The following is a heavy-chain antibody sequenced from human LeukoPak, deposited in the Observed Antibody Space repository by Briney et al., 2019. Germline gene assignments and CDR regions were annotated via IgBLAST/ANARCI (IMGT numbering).Heavy chain of an antibody. CDR2: INPNSGGT. J-gene: IGHJ5*02. CDR1: GYTFTGYY. Sequence: ASVKVSCKASGYTFTGYYMHWVRQAPGQGLEWMGWINPNSGGTNYAQKFQGRVTMTRDTSISTAYMELSRLRSDDTAVYYCARDRGIAAAGTGYNWFDPWGQGTLVTVSS. D-gene: IGHD6-13*01. V-gene: IGHV1-2*02. CDR3: ARDRGIAAAGTGYNWFDP.